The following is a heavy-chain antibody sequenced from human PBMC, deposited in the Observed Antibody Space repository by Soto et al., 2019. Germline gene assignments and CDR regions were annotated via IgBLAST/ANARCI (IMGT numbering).Heavy chain of an antibody. J-gene: IGHJ5*02. CDR1: IYSISSGFF. D-gene: IGHD2-8*01. V-gene: IGHV4-38-2*02. CDR3: ARDTNSLDL. CDR2: IYHTGDT. Sequence: LSLTCVVSIYSISSGFFWAWIRQPPGKGLEWVGTIYHTGDTHYNPSLRSQVSMSVDTSKNHFSLRLTYLTAADTAVYFCARDTNSLDLWGQGILVTVSS.